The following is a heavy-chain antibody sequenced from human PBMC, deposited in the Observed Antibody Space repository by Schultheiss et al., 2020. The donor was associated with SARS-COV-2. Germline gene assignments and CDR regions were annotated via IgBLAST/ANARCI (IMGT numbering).Heavy chain of an antibody. V-gene: IGHV3-53*01. CDR1: GFTFSNAW. CDR3: ARERCSTVTREYYYYYGMDV. Sequence: GGSLRLSCAASGFTFSNAWMSWVRQAPGKGLEWVSVIYSGGSTYYADSVKGRFTISRDNSKNTLYLQMNSLKTEDTAVYYCARERCSTVTREYYYYYGMDVWGQGTTVTVSS. D-gene: IGHD4-17*01. J-gene: IGHJ6*02. CDR2: IYSGGST.